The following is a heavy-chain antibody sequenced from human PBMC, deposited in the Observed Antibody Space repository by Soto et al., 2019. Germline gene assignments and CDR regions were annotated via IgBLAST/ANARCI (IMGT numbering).Heavy chain of an antibody. D-gene: IGHD3-22*01. Sequence: QVHLVQSGAEVKKPGASVEISCKASGYTFSTYGVCWVRQAPGQGLEWMGWVSGYNGEPIYAQRFQGRVTMTTDTSTSTAYMDLRSLRSDDTAVYYCATGTHSSSWYLNNWGQGTLVTVSS. V-gene: IGHV1-18*01. CDR1: GYTFSTYG. CDR2: VSGYNGEP. CDR3: ATGTHSSSWYLNN. J-gene: IGHJ4*02.